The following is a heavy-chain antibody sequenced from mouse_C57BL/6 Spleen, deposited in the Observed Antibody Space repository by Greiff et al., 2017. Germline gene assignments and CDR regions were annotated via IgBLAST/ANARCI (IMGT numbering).Heavy chain of an antibody. CDR1: GYSITSGYY. CDR2: ISYDGSN. J-gene: IGHJ2*01. CDR3: ARVGNWYFDY. Sequence: EVKLVESGPGLVKPSQSLSLTCSVTGYSITSGYYWNWIRQFPGNKLEWMGYISYDGSNNYNPSLKNRISITRDTSKNQFFLKLNSVTTEDTATYYCARVGNWYFDYWGQGTTLTVSS. D-gene: IGHD4-1*01. V-gene: IGHV3-6*01.